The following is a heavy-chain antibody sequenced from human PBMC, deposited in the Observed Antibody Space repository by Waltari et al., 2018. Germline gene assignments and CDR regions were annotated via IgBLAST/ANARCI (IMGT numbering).Heavy chain of an antibody. V-gene: IGHV4-4*07. J-gene: IGHJ4*02. CDR3: AREGRDFWSGSYVDY. D-gene: IGHD3-3*01. Sequence: QVQLQESGPGLVKPSETLSLTCTVSGGSISSYYWSGIRQPAGKGLEWIGRIYSRGSTNYHPSLKRRVPMSVDTSKNQFCLKLRSVTAADTAVYYCAREGRDFWSGSYVDYWGQGTLVTVSS. CDR1: GGSISSYY. CDR2: IYSRGST.